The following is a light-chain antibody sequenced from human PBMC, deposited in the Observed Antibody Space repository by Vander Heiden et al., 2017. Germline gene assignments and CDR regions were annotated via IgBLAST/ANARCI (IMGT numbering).Light chain of an antibody. J-gene: IGLJ2*01. V-gene: IGLV2-8*01. Sequence: SALTQPPSASGSPGQSGTTSSTGTICGVGGDNYVSLDQQHPGKAPKIMVYEVSRRPPGVPARFSGSKSGNTTTLTISELQAEDEADYYCRSDAGSNNLVFGGGTKLTVL. CDR2: EVS. CDR1: ICGVGGDNY. CDR3: RSDAGSNNLV.